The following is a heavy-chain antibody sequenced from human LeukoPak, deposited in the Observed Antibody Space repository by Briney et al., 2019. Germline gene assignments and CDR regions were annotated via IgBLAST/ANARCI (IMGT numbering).Heavy chain of an antibody. CDR1: GFTFSSYA. J-gene: IGHJ4*02. CDR3: AKDREGGYCYGGSCSFDY. Sequence: GGSLRLSCAASGFTFSSYAMNWVRQAPGKGLEWFSVLSGNGGRISYADSVKGRVTLSRDNSKKTLYLQMNSLRAEDTAVYYCAKDREGGYCYGGSCSFDYWGQGTLLTVSS. D-gene: IGHD2-15*01. CDR2: LSGNGGRI. V-gene: IGHV3-23*01.